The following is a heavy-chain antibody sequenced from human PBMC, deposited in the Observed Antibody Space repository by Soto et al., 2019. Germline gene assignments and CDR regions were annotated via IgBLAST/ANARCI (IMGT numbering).Heavy chain of an antibody. D-gene: IGHD3-10*01. V-gene: IGHV5-51*01. J-gene: IGHJ6*02. Sequence: PGESLKISCKGSGYSFTSYWIGWVRQMPGKGLEWMGIIYPGDSDTRYSPSFQGQVTISADKSISTAYLQWSSLKASDTAMYYCATTLDRGKANNYYGMDVWGQGTTVTVSS. CDR3: ATTLDRGKANNYYGMDV. CDR1: GYSFTSYW. CDR2: IYPGDSDT.